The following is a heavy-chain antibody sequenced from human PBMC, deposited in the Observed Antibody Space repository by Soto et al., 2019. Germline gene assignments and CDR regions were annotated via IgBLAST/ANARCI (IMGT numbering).Heavy chain of an antibody. CDR2: IYGHGNE. J-gene: IGHJ4*02. Sequence: QITLKESGPTLVKPTQTLTVTCSFSGFSLTTSAAGVGWIRQTPGKALEWLAVIYGHGNEQYSPSLKNRLTITKDTAKNQVLLTMTNMDPLDTATYYCALMSYSGTYYFDSWGQGTLVTVSS. CDR1: GFSLTTSAAG. CDR3: ALMSYSGTYYFDS. V-gene: IGHV2-5*01. D-gene: IGHD1-26*01.